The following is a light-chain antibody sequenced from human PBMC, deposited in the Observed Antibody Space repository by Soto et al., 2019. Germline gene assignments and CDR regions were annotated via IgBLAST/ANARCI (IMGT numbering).Light chain of an antibody. Sequence: DIPMPQSPSTLSASVGDGVTITCRASQNISVWLAWYQQRPGKAPKFLLYDASNLETGVSSRFSGSGSGTEFTLTIRSLQPDDFATYDCQQYDSSSPTFGQGTKLEIK. CDR1: QNISVW. CDR2: DAS. J-gene: IGKJ2*01. V-gene: IGKV1-5*01. CDR3: QQYDSSSPT.